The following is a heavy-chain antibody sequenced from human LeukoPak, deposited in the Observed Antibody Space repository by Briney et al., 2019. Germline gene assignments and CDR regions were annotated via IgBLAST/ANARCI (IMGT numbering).Heavy chain of an antibody. D-gene: IGHD3-22*01. CDR3: ARAGYDSSGYYYKYYFDY. CDR2: IIPILGTA. V-gene: IGHV1-69*05. Sequence: SVNVSCKASGGTFSSYAISWVRQAPGQGLEWMGGIIPILGTANYAQKFQCRVTITTDESTSTAYMELSSLRSEDTAVYYCARAGYDSSGYYYKYYFDYWGQGTLSPSPQ. J-gene: IGHJ4*02. CDR1: GGTFSSYA.